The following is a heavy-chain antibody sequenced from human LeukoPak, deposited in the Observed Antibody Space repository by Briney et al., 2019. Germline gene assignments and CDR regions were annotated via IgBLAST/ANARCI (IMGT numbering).Heavy chain of an antibody. V-gene: IGHV1-69*05. CDR2: IIPIFGTA. J-gene: IGHJ3*02. Sequence: SVKVSCKASGGTFSSYAISWVRQAPGQGLEWMGRIIPIFGTANYAQKFQGRVTITTDESTSTAYMELSSLRSEDTAVYCRARDWIGGDCYSCAFDAFDIWGQGTMVTVSS. CDR1: GGTFSSYA. CDR3: ARDWIGGDCYSCAFDAFDI. D-gene: IGHD2-21*01.